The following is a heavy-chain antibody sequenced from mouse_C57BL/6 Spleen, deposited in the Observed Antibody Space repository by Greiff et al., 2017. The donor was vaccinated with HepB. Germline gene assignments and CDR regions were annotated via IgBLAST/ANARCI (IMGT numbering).Heavy chain of an antibody. J-gene: IGHJ4*01. CDR3: TRYYMDY. CDR1: GYTFTDYE. CDR2: IDPETGGT. Sequence: QVQLQQSGAELVRPGASVTLSCKASGYTFTDYEMHWVKQTPVHGLEWIGAIDPETGGTAYNQKFKGKAILTADKSSSTAYMELRSLTSEDSAFYYCTRYYMDYWGQGTSVTVSS. D-gene: IGHD1-1*01. V-gene: IGHV1-15*01.